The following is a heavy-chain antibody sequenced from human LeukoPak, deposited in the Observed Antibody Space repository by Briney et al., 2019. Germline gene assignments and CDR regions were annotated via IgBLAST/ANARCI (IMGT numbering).Heavy chain of an antibody. CDR1: GFTFDDYG. CDR3: AKDLYYDSSGYSFDY. J-gene: IGHJ4*02. D-gene: IGHD3-22*01. Sequence: GGSLRLSCAASGFTFDDYGMSWVRQAPGKGLEWVAVISYDGSNKYYADSVKGRFTISRDNSKNTLYLQMNSLRAEDTAVYYCAKDLYYDSSGYSFDYWGQGTLVTVSS. V-gene: IGHV3-30*18. CDR2: ISYDGSNK.